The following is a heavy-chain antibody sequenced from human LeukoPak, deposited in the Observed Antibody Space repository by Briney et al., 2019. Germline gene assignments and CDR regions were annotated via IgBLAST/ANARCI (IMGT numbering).Heavy chain of an antibody. Sequence: SETLSLXCTVSGGSSSSSTYYWGWSRQPPGKGPEWIGSIYYSGITYYNPPLKSRVTISVDTSKNQFSLKLNSVTAADTAVYYCATPYSGGYHGLDIWGQGTMVTVSS. V-gene: IGHV4-39*01. CDR1: GGSSSSSTYY. CDR2: IYYSGIT. CDR3: ATPYSGGYHGLDI. D-gene: IGHD1-26*01. J-gene: IGHJ3*02.